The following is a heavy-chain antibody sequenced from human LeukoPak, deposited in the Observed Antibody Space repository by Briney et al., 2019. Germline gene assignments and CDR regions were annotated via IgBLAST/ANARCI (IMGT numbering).Heavy chain of an antibody. D-gene: IGHD3-22*01. Sequence: KPSETLSLTCTVSGGSISSYYWSWIRQPPGKGLEWIGYIYYSGSTNYNPSLKSLVTISVDTSKNQFSLKLSSVTAADTAVYYCARDQPTYYYDSSGYYRGYYFDYWGQGTLVTVSS. V-gene: IGHV4-59*01. CDR3: ARDQPTYYYDSSGYYRGYYFDY. CDR2: IYYSGST. J-gene: IGHJ4*02. CDR1: GGSISSYY.